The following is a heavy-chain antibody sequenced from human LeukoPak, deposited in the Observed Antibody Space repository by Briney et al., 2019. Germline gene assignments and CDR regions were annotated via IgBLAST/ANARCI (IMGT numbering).Heavy chain of an antibody. J-gene: IGHJ4*02. CDR1: GFTFITYA. CDR3: VRGGGVVAGTYDY. Sequence: GSLRLSWVASGFTFITYAFHWVRQAPGKGLEYVSAISNNGEDTYYADSVKGRFTISRDNSKNTLYLQMGSLRAGDMAVYYCVRGGGVVAGTYDYWGQGTLVTVSS. D-gene: IGHD6-19*01. CDR2: ISNNGEDT. V-gene: IGHV3-64*02.